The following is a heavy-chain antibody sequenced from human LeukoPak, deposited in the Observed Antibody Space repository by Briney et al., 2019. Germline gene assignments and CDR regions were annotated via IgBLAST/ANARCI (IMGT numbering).Heavy chain of an antibody. V-gene: IGHV1-18*01. CDR2: ISAYNGNT. CDR1: GYTFTSYG. D-gene: IGHD6-19*01. CDR3: ARITSSGWSYYFDY. Sequence: ASVKVSCKASGYTFTSYGISWVRRAPGQGLEWMGWISAYNGNTNYAQKLQGRVTMTTDTSTSTAYMELRSLRSDDTAVYYCARITSSGWSYYFDYWGQGTLVTVSS. J-gene: IGHJ4*02.